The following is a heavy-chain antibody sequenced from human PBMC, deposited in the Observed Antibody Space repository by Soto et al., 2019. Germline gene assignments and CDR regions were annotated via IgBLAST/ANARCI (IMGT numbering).Heavy chain of an antibody. CDR1: GFTFSSYG. CDR3: AREGVTNYTDYYFDL. CDR2: IWYDGSNK. Sequence: PGGSLRLSCAASGFTFSSYGMHWVRQAPGKGLEWVAVIWYDGSNKYYADSVKGRFTISRDNAKTSLYLQMDSLRPEDTAIYYCAREGVTNYTDYYFDLWGHGALVTVSS. J-gene: IGHJ4*01. V-gene: IGHV3-33*01. D-gene: IGHD4-4*01.